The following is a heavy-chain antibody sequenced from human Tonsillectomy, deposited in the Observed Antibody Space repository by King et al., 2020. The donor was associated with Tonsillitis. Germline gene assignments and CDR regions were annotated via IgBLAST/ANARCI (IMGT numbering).Heavy chain of an antibody. J-gene: IGHJ4*02. V-gene: IGHV5-51*03. CDR3: ARPVGLVTTNLHYFDY. D-gene: IGHD4-17*01. CDR1: GYSFTSYW. Sequence: QLVQSGAEVKKPGESLKISCKGSGYSFTSYWIGWVRQMPGKGLEWMGIIYPGDSDTRYSPSFQGQVTISADKSISTAYLQWSSLKASDTAMYYCARPVGLVTTNLHYFDYWGQGTLVTVSS. CDR2: IYPGDSDT.